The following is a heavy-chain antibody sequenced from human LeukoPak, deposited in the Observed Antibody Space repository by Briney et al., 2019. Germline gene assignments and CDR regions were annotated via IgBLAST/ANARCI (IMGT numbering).Heavy chain of an antibody. CDR2: ISFDGSNK. V-gene: IGHV3-30-3*01. J-gene: IGHJ6*02. Sequence: GGSLRLSCAASGFTFSSYAMHWVRQAPGKGLEWVAVISFDGSNKYYADSVKGRFTISRDNSKNTLYLQMNSLRAEDTAVCYCAGGVLPVDTVMTYYYGMDVWGQGTTVTVSS. CDR3: AGGVLPVDTVMTYYYGMDV. D-gene: IGHD5-18*01. CDR1: GFTFSSYA.